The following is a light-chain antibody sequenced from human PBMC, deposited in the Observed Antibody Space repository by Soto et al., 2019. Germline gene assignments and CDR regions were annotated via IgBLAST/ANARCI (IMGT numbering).Light chain of an antibody. Sequence: EIVMTQSPTTLSVSPGERGTLSCRASQDISSNLAWYQQKPGQTPRLLIHGASTRATGIPARFSGSGSGTRLTLTIASLQSEDFAVYYCQQYDKWPRTFGQGTKVDI. CDR3: QQYDKWPRT. J-gene: IGKJ1*01. V-gene: IGKV3-15*01. CDR1: QDISSN. CDR2: GAS.